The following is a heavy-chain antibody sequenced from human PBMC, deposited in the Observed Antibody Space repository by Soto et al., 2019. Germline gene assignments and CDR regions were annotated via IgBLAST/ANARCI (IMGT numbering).Heavy chain of an antibody. J-gene: IGHJ4*02. V-gene: IGHV3-66*01. CDR2: IYTGGSS. CDR1: GFTVSSKY. Sequence: PGGSLRLSCAASGFTVSSKYMNWVRQAPGKGLEWVSVIYTGGSSFYADSVKGRFTISRDNSKNTLYLEMNSLRAEDTAVYYCLRESVPPFPTYWGQGTLVTVSS. CDR3: LRESVPPFPTY.